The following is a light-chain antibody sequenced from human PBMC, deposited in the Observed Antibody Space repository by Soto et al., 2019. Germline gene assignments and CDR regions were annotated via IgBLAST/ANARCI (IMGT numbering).Light chain of an antibody. CDR2: NNN. Sequence: QSVLTQPPSASGTPGQRVTISCSGSSSNIGSNTVNWYQQLPGTAPKLLIYNNNQRPSGVPDRFSVSQSGTSASLAISGLQSEDAADYYCSTWDDSLDGPVFGGGTKLTLL. CDR3: STWDDSLDGPV. CDR1: SSNIGSNT. V-gene: IGLV1-44*01. J-gene: IGLJ2*01.